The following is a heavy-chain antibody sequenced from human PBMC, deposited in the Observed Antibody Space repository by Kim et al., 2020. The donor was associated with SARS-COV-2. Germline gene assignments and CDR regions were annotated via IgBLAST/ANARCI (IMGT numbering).Heavy chain of an antibody. D-gene: IGHD3-22*01. CDR2: IYYSGST. CDR3: ARELCGSCSGYYYCWFDP. V-gene: IGHV4-31*03. Sequence: SETLSLTCTVSGGSISSGGYYWSWIRQHPGKGLEWIGYIYYSGSTYYNPSLKSRVTISVDTSKNQFSLKLSSVTAADTAVYYCARELCGSCSGYYYCWFDPWGQGTLVTVSS. CDR1: GGSISSGGYY. J-gene: IGHJ5*02.